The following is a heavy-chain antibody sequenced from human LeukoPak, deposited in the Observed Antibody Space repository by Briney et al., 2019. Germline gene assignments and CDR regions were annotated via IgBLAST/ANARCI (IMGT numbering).Heavy chain of an antibody. CDR3: AVDYSKTRLGY. V-gene: IGHV4-4*07. CDR1: GGSISSYY. D-gene: IGHD4-11*01. J-gene: IGHJ4*02. CDR2: IYTSGST. Sequence: SETLSLTCTVSGGSISSYYWSWIRQPAGKGLEWIGRIYTSGSTNYNPSLKSRVTMSVDTSKNQFSLRLSSVTAADTAVYYCAVDYSKTRLGYWGQGTLVTVSS.